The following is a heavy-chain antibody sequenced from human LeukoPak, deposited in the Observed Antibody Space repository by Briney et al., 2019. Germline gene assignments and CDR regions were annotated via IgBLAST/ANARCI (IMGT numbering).Heavy chain of an antibody. CDR2: IYYSGST. D-gene: IGHD6-13*01. CDR3: ARAHRGIRSSSWWFDY. V-gene: IGHV4-59*01. CDR1: GGSISSYY. J-gene: IGHJ4*02. Sequence: PSETLSLTCTVSGGSISSYYWSWIRQPPGKGLEWIGYIYYSGSTNYNPSLKSRVTISVDTSKHQFSLKMSSVTAAHTAMYDCARAHRGIRSSSWWFDYWGQGTLVTVSS.